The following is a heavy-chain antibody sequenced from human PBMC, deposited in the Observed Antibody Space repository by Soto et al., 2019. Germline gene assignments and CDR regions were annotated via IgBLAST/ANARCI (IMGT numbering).Heavy chain of an antibody. J-gene: IGHJ6*02. V-gene: IGHV4-39*01. CDR1: GGSFSGYY. D-gene: IGHD3-3*01. CDR2: IYYSGST. Sequence: ETLSLTCAVYGGSFSGYYWGWIRQPPGKGLEWIGSIYYSGSTYYNPSLKSRVTISVDTSKNQFSLKLSSVTAADTAVYYCARLTYYDFWSGYPYYYYGMDVWGQGTTVTVSS. CDR3: ARLTYYDFWSGYPYYYYGMDV.